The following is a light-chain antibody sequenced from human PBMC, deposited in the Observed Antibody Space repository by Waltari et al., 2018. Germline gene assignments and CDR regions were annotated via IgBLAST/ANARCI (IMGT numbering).Light chain of an antibody. CDR3: QQYGSSRTMYT. J-gene: IGKJ2*01. CDR1: QSVSSN. V-gene: IGKV3-15*01. CDR2: GAS. Sequence: EIVMTQSPATLSVSPGERATLSCRASQSVSSNLAWYQQKPGQAPRLLIYGASTRATGIPARFSGSGSGTEFTLTISSLQSEDFAVYYCQQYGSSRTMYTFGQGTKLEIK.